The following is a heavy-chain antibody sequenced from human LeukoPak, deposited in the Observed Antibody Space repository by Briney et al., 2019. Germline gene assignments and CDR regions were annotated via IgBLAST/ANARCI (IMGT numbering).Heavy chain of an antibody. CDR2: INHSGST. J-gene: IGHJ4*02. V-gene: IGHV4-34*01. CDR1: GGSFSGYY. CDR3: ARDEITGTTDY. D-gene: IGHD1-7*01. Sequence: PSETLSLTCAVYGGSFSGYYWSWIRQPPGKGLEWIWEINHSGSTNYNPSLKSRVTISVDTSKNQFSLKLSSVTAADTAVYYCARDEITGTTDYWGQGTLVTVSS.